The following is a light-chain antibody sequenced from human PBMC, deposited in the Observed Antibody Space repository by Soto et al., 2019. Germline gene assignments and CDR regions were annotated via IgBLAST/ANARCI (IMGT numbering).Light chain of an antibody. J-gene: IGKJ1*01. Sequence: EIVLTQSPGTLSLSPGERATLSCRASQSVSSSDLAWYQQKPGQAPRLLIYDASSRATGIPDRFSGSGSGTNFTLTISRLEPEDFAVYYCQQYGSSPPRTSGQGTKVDIK. CDR3: QQYGSSPPRT. CDR1: QSVSSSD. V-gene: IGKV3-20*01. CDR2: DAS.